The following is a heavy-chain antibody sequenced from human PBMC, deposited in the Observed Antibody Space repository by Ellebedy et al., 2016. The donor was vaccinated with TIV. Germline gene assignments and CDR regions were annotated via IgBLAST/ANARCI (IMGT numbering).Heavy chain of an antibody. CDR2: IIPILGVA. J-gene: IGHJ4*02. D-gene: IGHD1-26*01. Sequence: AASVKVSCKASGGTFSNYAFNWVRQPPGQGLEWMGRIIPILGVADYAQNFQGRVTFTADKYSTTVYMELSSLRSEDTAEYYCARWGGSAGRFQGPYDWWGQGTLVAVSS. CDR1: GGTFSNYA. V-gene: IGHV1-69*04. CDR3: ARWGGSAGRFQGPYDW.